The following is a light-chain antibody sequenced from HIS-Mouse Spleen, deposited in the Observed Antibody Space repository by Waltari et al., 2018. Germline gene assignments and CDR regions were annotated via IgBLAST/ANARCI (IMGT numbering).Light chain of an antibody. Sequence: SYVLTQPPSVSVAPGQTARITCGGNNIGSKSVHWYQQKPGQAPVLVGYDDSDRPSAIPGRFSGSNSGNTATLTISRGEAGDEADYYCQVWDSSSDRVFGTGTKVTVL. CDR2: DDS. CDR3: QVWDSSSDRV. J-gene: IGLJ1*01. V-gene: IGLV3-21*02. CDR1: NIGSKS.